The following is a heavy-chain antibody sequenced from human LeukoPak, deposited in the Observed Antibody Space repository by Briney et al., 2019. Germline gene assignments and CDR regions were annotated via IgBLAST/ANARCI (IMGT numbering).Heavy chain of an antibody. CDR1: GFTFDDYD. CDR2: ISGSGGST. Sequence: GGSLRLSCAASGFTFDDYDMSWVRQAPGKGLEWVAAISGSGGSTYYADSVKGRFTISRDNSKNTLYLQTNSLRAEDTAVYYCAKGELYPTNMDVWGKGATVTVSS. V-gene: IGHV3-23*01. CDR3: AKGELYPTNMDV. D-gene: IGHD1-7*01. J-gene: IGHJ6*03.